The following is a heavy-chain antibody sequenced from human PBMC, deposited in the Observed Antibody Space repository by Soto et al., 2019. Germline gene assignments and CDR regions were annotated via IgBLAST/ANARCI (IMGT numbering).Heavy chain of an antibody. V-gene: IGHV1-69*06. Sequence: QVQLVQSGAEVKKPGSSVKVSCKASGGTFSNYAINWVRQAPGQGLEWMGGIIPLFGTPNYAQKFQCRVTFTAHKSTSTAYMELRSLRSDDTAVYYCARGWETVGTTTPFAYWGQGTLVTVSS. D-gene: IGHD1-26*01. CDR3: ARGWETVGTTTPFAY. CDR1: GGTFSNYA. J-gene: IGHJ4*02. CDR2: IIPLFGTP.